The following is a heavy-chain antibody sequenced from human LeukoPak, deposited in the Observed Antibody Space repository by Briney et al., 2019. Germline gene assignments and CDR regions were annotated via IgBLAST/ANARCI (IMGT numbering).Heavy chain of an antibody. Sequence: GGSLRLSCAASGFTFSSYWMSWVRQVPGKGLEWVDNINQDGTEKYFVDSVKGRFTVSRDSAKNSLYLQMNSLRAEDTAVYYCARDDNWGSDYWGQGTLVTVSS. CDR1: GFTFSSYW. D-gene: IGHD7-27*01. CDR2: INQDGTEK. J-gene: IGHJ4*02. V-gene: IGHV3-7*04. CDR3: ARDDNWGSDY.